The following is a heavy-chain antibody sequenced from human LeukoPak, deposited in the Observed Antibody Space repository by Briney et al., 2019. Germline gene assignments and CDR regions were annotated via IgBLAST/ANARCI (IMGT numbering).Heavy chain of an antibody. CDR2: ISWSSGGI. V-gene: IGHV3-9*01. CDR3: AKAPTARAHHYYMDV. D-gene: IGHD5-18*01. CDR1: GFTFDDYA. J-gene: IGHJ6*03. Sequence: GGSLRLSCAASGFTFDDYAMHWVRHAPGKGLEWVSGISWSSGGIGYADSVKGRFTISRDNAKNSLYLQMNSLKAEDTALYCCAKAPTARAHHYYMDVWGKGTTVTVSS.